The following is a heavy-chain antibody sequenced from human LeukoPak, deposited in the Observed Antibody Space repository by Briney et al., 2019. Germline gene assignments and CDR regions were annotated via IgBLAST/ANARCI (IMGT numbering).Heavy chain of an antibody. D-gene: IGHD3-9*01. CDR3: ARHNGRAYYDILTGYYPPYYYCYYMDV. CDR2: IYPGDSDT. Sequence: GESLKISCKGSGYSFTSYWIGWVRQMPGKGLEWMGIIYPGDSDTRYSPSFQGQVTISADKSISTAYLQWSSLKASDTAMYYCARHNGRAYYDILTGYYPPYYYCYYMDVWGKGTTVTVSS. CDR1: GYSFTSYW. J-gene: IGHJ6*03. V-gene: IGHV5-51*01.